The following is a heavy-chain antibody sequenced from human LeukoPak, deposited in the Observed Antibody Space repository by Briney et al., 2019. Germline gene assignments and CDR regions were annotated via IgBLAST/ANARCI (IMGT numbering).Heavy chain of an antibody. CDR2: SSRNSGGI. Sequence: GGSLRLSCAASGVTFDDDAMHWGRHGPGEGLGRGSGSSRNSGGITYADSVKGRFTISRANPKNTLFPQMNSRRAEATASYYCSKAPFAYPASGTWIEFWGQGSLVAVSS. J-gene: IGHJ4*02. V-gene: IGHV3-9*01. D-gene: IGHD6-13*01. CDR1: GVTFDDDA. CDR3: SKAPFAYPASGTWIEF.